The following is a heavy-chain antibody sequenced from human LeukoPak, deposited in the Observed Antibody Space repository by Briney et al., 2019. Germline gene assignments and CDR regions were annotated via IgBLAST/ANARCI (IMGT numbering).Heavy chain of an antibody. V-gene: IGHV1-2*02. J-gene: IGHJ4*02. D-gene: IGHD3-3*01. CDR2: INPNSGGT. CDR3: ARDIRPRVESFDY. Sequence: ASVEVSCKASGYTFTDYHLHWVRQAPGQGLEWMGWINPNSGGTNYAQKVQGRVTMTRDTSINTAYMELSGLRSDDTAVYYCARDIRPRVESFDYWGQGTLVAVSS. CDR1: GYTFTDYH.